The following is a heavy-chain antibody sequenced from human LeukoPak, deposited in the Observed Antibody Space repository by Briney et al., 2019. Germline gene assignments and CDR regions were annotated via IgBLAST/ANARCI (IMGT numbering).Heavy chain of an antibody. D-gene: IGHD3-22*01. CDR1: GLTFSSYW. J-gene: IGHJ3*02. V-gene: IGHV3-7*01. CDR3: ARDPYYYESSGYFFGAFDI. Sequence: GGSLRLSCAASGLTFSSYWMTWVRQAPGEGLEWVANIKQDGSEKFYVDSVKGRFTISRDNAKNSLHLQMNSLRAEDTAVYYCARDPYYYESSGYFFGAFDIWGQGTMVTVSS. CDR2: IKQDGSEK.